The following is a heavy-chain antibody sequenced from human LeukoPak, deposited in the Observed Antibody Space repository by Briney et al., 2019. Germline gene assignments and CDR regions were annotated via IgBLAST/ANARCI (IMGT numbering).Heavy chain of an antibody. V-gene: IGHV3-23*01. CDR2: ISGSGGST. CDR3: ASIYGSGSYYTSFDY. D-gene: IGHD3-10*01. Sequence: GGSLRLSCAASGFTFSSYAMSWVRQAPGKGLEWVSAISGSGGSTYYADSVKGRFTISRDNSKNTLYLQMNSLRAEDTAVYYCASIYGSGSYYTSFDYWGQGTLVTVSS. J-gene: IGHJ4*02. CDR1: GFTFSSYA.